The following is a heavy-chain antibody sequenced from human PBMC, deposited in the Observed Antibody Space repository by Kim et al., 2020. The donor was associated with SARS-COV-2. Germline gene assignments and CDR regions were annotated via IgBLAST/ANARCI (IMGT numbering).Heavy chain of an antibody. D-gene: IGHD4-17*01. V-gene: IGHV3-53*01. CDR2: IYSGGST. J-gene: IGHJ5*02. CDR1: GFTVSSNY. CDR3: ARGRHDYGLNWFDP. Sequence: GGSLRHSCAASGFTVSSNYMSWVRQAPGKGLEWVSVIYSGGSTYYAASVKGRFTISRDNYKNTLYLQINSLRAEDTAVYYCARGRHDYGLNWFDPWGQGTLVTVSS.